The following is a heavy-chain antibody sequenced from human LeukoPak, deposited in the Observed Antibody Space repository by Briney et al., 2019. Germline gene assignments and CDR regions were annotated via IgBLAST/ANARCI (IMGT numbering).Heavy chain of an antibody. CDR2: IKHDGSEE. CDR1: GFTFSDYE. D-gene: IGHD2-2*01. V-gene: IGHV3-7*04. Sequence: GGSLRLSCAAAGFTFSDYEMTWVRQAPGKGLEWVANIKHDGSEEYYVDSVKGRFTISRDNAKNSLYLQMNSLRAEDTAVYYCARTLGYCSSTNCFLTFDYWGQGTLVTVSS. J-gene: IGHJ4*02. CDR3: ARTLGYCSSTNCFLTFDY.